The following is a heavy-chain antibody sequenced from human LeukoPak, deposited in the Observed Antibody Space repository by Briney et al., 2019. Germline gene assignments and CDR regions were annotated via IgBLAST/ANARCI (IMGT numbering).Heavy chain of an antibody. CDR2: ISGYNGHT. V-gene: IGHV1-18*01. CDR3: ARDAEGEYVAFDI. D-gene: IGHD3-16*01. Sequence: ASVTVSCKASGYTFTNYGISWVRQAPGQGLEWMGWISGYNGHTNYAQKLQGRVTITTDTSTSTAYMELRSLRSDDTAVYYCARDAEGEYVAFDIWGQGTMVTVSS. J-gene: IGHJ3*02. CDR1: GYTFTNYG.